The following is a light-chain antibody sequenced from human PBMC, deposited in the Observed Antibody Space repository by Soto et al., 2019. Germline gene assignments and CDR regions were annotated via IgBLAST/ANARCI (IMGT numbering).Light chain of an antibody. V-gene: IGLV2-14*01. CDR3: SSYTISSTLL. CDR2: AVS. CDR1: SSDVGGYNY. J-gene: IGLJ2*01. Sequence: QSALTQPASVSESPGQSITISCTGTSSDVGGYNYVSWYQQHPGKAPKLMIYAVSNRPSGVSNRFSGSKSGNTASLTISGLQSEDEDDYYCSSYTISSTLLFGGGTKLTVL.